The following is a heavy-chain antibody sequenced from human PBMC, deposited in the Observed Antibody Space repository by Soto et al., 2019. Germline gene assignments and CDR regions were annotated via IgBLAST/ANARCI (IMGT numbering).Heavy chain of an antibody. D-gene: IGHD3-22*01. CDR2: VKSKIHGGTT. CDR3: TTDSYTTIIIVRFDY. J-gene: IGHJ4*02. Sequence: GGSLSLSCAASGFTFSNAWINWVRQAPGKGLEWVVRVKSKIHGGTTDYAEPVKGRFAISRDDSNNMVYLQMNSLKIEDTAVYYCTTDSYTTIIIVRFDYWGQESLVTVS. V-gene: IGHV3-15*07. CDR1: GFTFSNAW.